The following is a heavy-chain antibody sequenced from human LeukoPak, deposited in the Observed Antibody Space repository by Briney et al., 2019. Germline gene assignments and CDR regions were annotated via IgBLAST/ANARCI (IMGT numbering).Heavy chain of an antibody. CDR1: GYTFTGYY. CDR2: INPNSGGT. J-gene: IGHJ5*02. Sequence: ASVKVSCKASGYTFTGYYMHWVRQAPGQGLEWMGWINPNSGGTNYAQKFQGRVTMTRDTSISTAYMELSRLRSDDTAVYYCASEIAVAETGDWFDPWGQGTLVIVSS. D-gene: IGHD6-19*01. CDR3: ASEIAVAETGDWFDP. V-gene: IGHV1-2*02.